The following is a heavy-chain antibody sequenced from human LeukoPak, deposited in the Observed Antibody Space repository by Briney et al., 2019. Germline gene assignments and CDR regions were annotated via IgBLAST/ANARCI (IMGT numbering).Heavy chain of an antibody. V-gene: IGHV1-8*01. D-gene: IGHD2-2*01. J-gene: IGHJ4*02. CDR3: ARAIRNQLLSDH. CDR1: GYTFSTYD. CDR2: MNPNSGNT. Sequence: ASVKVSCKASGYTFSTYDVIWVRQATGQGLEWMGWMNPNSGNTGYALKFRGRVTMTGDTSISTAYMELSSLISEDTAVYYCARAIRNQLLSDHWGPGTLVTVSS.